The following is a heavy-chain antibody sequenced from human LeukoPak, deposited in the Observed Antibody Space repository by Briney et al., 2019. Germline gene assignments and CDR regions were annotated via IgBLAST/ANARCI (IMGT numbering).Heavy chain of an antibody. D-gene: IGHD5-24*01. J-gene: IGHJ6*02. V-gene: IGHV3-21*01. Sequence: GGSLRLSCSASGFTFSSYSMNWVRQAPGKGLEWVSSISSSSSYIYYADSVKGRFTISRDNAKNSLYLQMNSLRAEDTAVYYCARDSRDGYPNWYGMDVWGQGTTVTVSS. CDR2: ISSSSSYI. CDR3: ARDSRDGYPNWYGMDV. CDR1: GFTFSSYS.